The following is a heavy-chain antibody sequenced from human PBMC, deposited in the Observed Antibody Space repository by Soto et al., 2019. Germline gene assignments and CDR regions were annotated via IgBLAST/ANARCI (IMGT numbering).Heavy chain of an antibody. Sequence: LSLTCTVSGGSIRSYYWTWIRQPPGKGLGWLGHIYYSGNTDYNPSLKSRLAISIDTSKNQFSLKLSSVTAADTAVYFCAREGGESSDGLYYFDSWGQGSLVTVSS. CDR2: IYYSGNT. D-gene: IGHD3-16*01. CDR1: GGSIRSYY. J-gene: IGHJ4*02. CDR3: AREGGESSDGLYYFDS. V-gene: IGHV4-59*12.